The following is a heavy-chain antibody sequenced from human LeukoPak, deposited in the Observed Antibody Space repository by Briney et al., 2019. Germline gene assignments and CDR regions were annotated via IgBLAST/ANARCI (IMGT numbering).Heavy chain of an antibody. CDR3: ARESDLSNYDRTDY. CDR1: GGSISSYY. Sequence: PSETLSLTCTVSGGSISSYYWSWIRQPAGKGLEWIGRIYTSGSTSYNPTLKSRVTISSDTSKNQFSLKLSSVTAADTAVYYCARESDLSNYDRTDYWGQGTLVTVSA. J-gene: IGHJ4*02. CDR2: IYTSGST. V-gene: IGHV4-4*07. D-gene: IGHD3-22*01.